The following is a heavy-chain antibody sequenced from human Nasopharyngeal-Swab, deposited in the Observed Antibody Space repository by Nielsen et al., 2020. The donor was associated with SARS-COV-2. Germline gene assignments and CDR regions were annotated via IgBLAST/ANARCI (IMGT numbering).Heavy chain of an antibody. V-gene: IGHV3-53*01. CDR2: IYSGGST. Sequence: GESLKISCAASGFTVSSNYMSWVRQAPGKGLEWVSVIYSGGSTYYADSVKGRFTISRDNSKNTLYLQMNSLRAEETAVYYCARAGEGYYGSGRCYMGDYYYGMDVWGQGTTVTVSS. J-gene: IGHJ6*02. CDR3: ARAGEGYYGSGRCYMGDYYYGMDV. D-gene: IGHD3-10*01. CDR1: GFTVSSNY.